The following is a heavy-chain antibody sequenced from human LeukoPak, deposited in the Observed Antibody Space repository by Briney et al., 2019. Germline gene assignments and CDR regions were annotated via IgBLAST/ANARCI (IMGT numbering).Heavy chain of an antibody. D-gene: IGHD6-19*01. Sequence: SETLSLTCTVSGGSISSGGSYWNWIRQHPGKGLEWIGYLYSSGSTYYNPSLKSRVTISVDTSKNQFSLKLSSVTAADTAVYYCARGHPGVYYSSGWYRPLYYFDYWGQGTLVTVSS. CDR1: GGSISSGGSY. CDR2: LYSSGST. V-gene: IGHV4-31*03. J-gene: IGHJ4*02. CDR3: ARGHPGVYYSSGWYRPLYYFDY.